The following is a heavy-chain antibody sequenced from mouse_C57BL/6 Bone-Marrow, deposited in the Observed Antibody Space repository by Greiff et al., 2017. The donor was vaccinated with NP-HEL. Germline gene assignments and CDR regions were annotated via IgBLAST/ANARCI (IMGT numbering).Heavy chain of an antibody. CDR1: GYEFSNYW. CDR2: IYPGDGDT. Sequence: QVQLQQSGAELVKPGASVKISCKASGYEFSNYWMNWVKQRPGKGLEWIGQIYPGDGDTNYNGKFKDKATMTADKSSSTAYRQLSRLTSEDSAVYFCARGAYWGQGTLVTVSA. J-gene: IGHJ3*01. V-gene: IGHV1-80*01. CDR3: ARGAY.